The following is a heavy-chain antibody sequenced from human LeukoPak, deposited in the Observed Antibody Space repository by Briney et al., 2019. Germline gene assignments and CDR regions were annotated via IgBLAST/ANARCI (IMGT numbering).Heavy chain of an antibody. Sequence: QPGRSLRLSCIAFGFTLSNYPAMHWVRQAPGKGLEWVAAVSPDGNSKYYSDSVKGRFTISRDNSKNTLYLQMNSLRAEDTAVYCCAKEKYSIERGYCGGDCYPDYWGQGTLVTVSS. CDR2: VSPDGNSK. CDR3: AKEKYSIERGYCGGDCYPDY. V-gene: IGHV3-30-3*01. CDR1: GFTLSNYPA. D-gene: IGHD2-21*02. J-gene: IGHJ4*02.